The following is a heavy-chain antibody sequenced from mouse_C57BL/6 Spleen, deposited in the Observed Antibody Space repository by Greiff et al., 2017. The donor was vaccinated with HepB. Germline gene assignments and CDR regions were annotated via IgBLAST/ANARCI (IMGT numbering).Heavy chain of an antibody. Sequence: QVQLKQPGAELVKPGASVKLSCKASGYTFTSYWMRWVKQRPGQGLEWIGMIHPNSGSTNYNEKFKSKATLTVDKSSSTAYMQLSSLTSEDSAVYYCARDYDYDMSLFAYWGQGTLVTVSA. CDR2: IHPNSGST. J-gene: IGHJ3*01. CDR1: GYTFTSYW. CDR3: ARDYDYDMSLFAY. D-gene: IGHD2-4*01. V-gene: IGHV1-64*01.